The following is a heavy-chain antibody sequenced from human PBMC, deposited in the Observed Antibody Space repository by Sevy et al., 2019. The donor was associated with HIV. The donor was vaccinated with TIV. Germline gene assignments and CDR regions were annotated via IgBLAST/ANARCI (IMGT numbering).Heavy chain of an antibody. CDR1: GYSVSSNSAA. D-gene: IGHD5-12*01. Sequence: SQTLSLTCAISGYSVSSNSAAWNWIRQSPSRGLEWLGRTYYRSKWYNDYAVSVKSRITINPDTSKNQFSLQLNSVTPEDTAVYYCAREDRLATIRGYYYYGMDVWGQGTTVTVSS. J-gene: IGHJ6*02. CDR3: AREDRLATIRGYYYYGMDV. V-gene: IGHV6-1*01. CDR2: TYYRSKWYN.